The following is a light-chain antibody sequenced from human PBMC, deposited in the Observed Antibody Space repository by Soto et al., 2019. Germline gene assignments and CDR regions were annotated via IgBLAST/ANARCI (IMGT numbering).Light chain of an antibody. CDR3: QQYGSFSRT. J-gene: IGKJ1*01. CDR2: AAS. CDR1: QSISSW. Sequence: DIQMTQTPSTLSASVGDRVTITCRASQSISSWLAWYQQKPGKAPKLLIYAASTLQSGVPSRFSGSASGTEFSLTISSLQPDDFATFYCQQYGSFSRTFGQGTKVDIK. V-gene: IGKV1-5*01.